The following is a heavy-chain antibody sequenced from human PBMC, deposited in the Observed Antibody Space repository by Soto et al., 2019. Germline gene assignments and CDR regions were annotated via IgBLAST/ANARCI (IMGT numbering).Heavy chain of an antibody. V-gene: IGHV3-21*01. D-gene: IGHD3-10*01. CDR2: MSGSSGFI. CDR1: GFTFGGYT. Sequence: EVQLVESEGGLVKPAGSLRLSCAASGFTFGGYTMNWVRQAPGKGLEWVSSMSGSSGFIYYTESGKGRFTISRDNARNALYLQMNSLRAEDTAVDYGARHGKPGGGEWYVDFWGQGALVTVSS. J-gene: IGHJ4*02. CDR3: ARHGKPGGGEWYVDF.